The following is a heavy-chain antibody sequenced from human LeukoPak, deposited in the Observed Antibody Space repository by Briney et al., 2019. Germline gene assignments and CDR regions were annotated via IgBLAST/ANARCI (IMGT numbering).Heavy chain of an antibody. D-gene: IGHD2-2*01. J-gene: IGHJ4*02. CDR3: AKGLYQLLFSSSDY. CDR1: GFTFSSYA. CDR2: ISGSGGST. V-gene: IGHV3-23*01. Sequence: GGSLRLSCAASGFTFSSYAMSWVRQAPGKGLEWASAISGSGGSTYYADSVKGRFTISRDNSKNTLYLQMNSLRAEDTAVYYCAKGLYQLLFSSSDYWGQGTLVTVSS.